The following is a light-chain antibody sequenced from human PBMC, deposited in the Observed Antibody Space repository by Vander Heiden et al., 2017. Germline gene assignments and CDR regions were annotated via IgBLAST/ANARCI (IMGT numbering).Light chain of an antibody. CDR1: KLGDKY. CDR3: QAWDISTPNV. V-gene: IGLV3-1*01. J-gene: IGLJ1*01. CDR2: QDS. Sequence: SYELTQPPSVSVSPGQTASITCSGDKLGDKYACWYQQKPGQSPVLVIYQDSKRPSGIPERFSGSNSENTATLTIGETQAMDEADYYCQAWDISTPNVFGTGTKVTVL.